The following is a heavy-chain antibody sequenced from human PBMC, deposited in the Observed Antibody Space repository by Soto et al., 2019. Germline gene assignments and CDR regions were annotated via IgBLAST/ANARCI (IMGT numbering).Heavy chain of an antibody. Sequence: QVQLVQSGADVKKPGSSVKISCTASGAAFSNYTFTGVRRAPGEGLESVGRVIPLLDASNYAEKFQDRVTISAERSTSTVYMELSRLRSEDSAIYYCASRNSQMSQDRMGFYYYMDVWGKGTSVTVSS. CDR1: GAAFSNYT. CDR3: ASRNSQMSQDRMGFYYYMDV. CDR2: VIPLLDAS. D-gene: IGHD2-15*01. J-gene: IGHJ6*03. V-gene: IGHV1-69*08.